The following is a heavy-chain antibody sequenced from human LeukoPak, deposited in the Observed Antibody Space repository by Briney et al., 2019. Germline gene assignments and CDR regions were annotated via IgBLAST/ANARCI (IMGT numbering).Heavy chain of an antibody. V-gene: IGHV4-34*01. Sequence: SETLSLTCAVYRGSFDGYFWNWIRQPPGKGLEWIGEISPSGGTNYNPSLKSRVTISVDTSKNQFSLKLTSVTAADTAVYYCARWAERRLRAFDIWGQGTMVTVSS. J-gene: IGHJ3*02. CDR1: RGSFDGYF. CDR2: ISPSGGT. CDR3: ARWAERRLRAFDI. D-gene: IGHD1-1*01.